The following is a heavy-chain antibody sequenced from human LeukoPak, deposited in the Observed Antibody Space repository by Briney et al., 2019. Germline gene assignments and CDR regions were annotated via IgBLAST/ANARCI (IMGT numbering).Heavy chain of an antibody. J-gene: IGHJ3*02. Sequence: GASVKVSCKASGYTFTGYYMHWVRQAPGQGLEWMGWINPNSGGTNYAQKFQGWATMTRDTSISTAYMELSRLRSDDTAVYYCARDSGGGDSLSAFDIWGQGTMVTVSS. CDR1: GYTFTGYY. V-gene: IGHV1-2*04. CDR2: INPNSGGT. D-gene: IGHD2-21*02. CDR3: ARDSGGGDSLSAFDI.